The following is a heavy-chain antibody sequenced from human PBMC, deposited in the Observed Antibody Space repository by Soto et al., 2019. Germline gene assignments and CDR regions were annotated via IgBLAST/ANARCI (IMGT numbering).Heavy chain of an antibody. V-gene: IGHV3-74*01. CDR2: IYSDGSST. D-gene: IGHD6-25*01. Sequence: EVQLVESGGGLVQPGGSLRLSCAASGFTFSSSWIHWVRQAPGKGLVWVSRIYSDGSSTSYADSVKGRFTIARDNAKNTLYLQMNSLRAEDTAVYYCARVDPSIVATAFEIWGQGTMVTVSS. CDR3: ARVDPSIVATAFEI. J-gene: IGHJ3*02. CDR1: GFTFSSSW.